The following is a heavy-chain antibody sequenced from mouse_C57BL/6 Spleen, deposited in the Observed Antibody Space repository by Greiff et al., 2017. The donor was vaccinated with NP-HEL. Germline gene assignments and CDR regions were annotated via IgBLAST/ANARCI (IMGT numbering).Heavy chain of an antibody. CDR2: IYPCRGCT. Sequence: QVQLQQPGAELVKPGASVKLSCKASGYTFTSYWMHWVKQRPGQGLEWIGEIYPCRGCTNYTEKFKGKATLTVDTSSSTAYMQLSSLRSEDSAVYYCARDRHSRGCFADWGEGTPVTVSS. CDR3: ARDRHSRGCFAD. V-gene: IGHV1-50*01. J-gene: IGHJ2*01. CDR1: GYTFTSYW. D-gene: IGHD3-1*01.